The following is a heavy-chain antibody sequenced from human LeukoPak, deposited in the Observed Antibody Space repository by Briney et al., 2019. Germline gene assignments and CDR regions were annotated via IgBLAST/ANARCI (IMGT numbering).Heavy chain of an antibody. V-gene: IGHV4-4*02. D-gene: IGHD1-1*01. CDR3: ARERGTAGTSALDI. CDR2: IYHSGST. J-gene: IGHJ3*02. CDR1: GGSISSSNW. Sequence: SETLSLTCAVSGGSISSSNWWSWVRQPPGKGLEWIGEIYHSGSTNYNPSLKSRVTISVDKSKNQFSLKLSSVTAADTAVYYCARERGTAGTSALDIWGQGTMVTVSS.